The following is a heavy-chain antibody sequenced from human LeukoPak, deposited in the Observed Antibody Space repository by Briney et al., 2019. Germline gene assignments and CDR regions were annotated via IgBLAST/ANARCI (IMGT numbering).Heavy chain of an antibody. D-gene: IGHD3-10*01. V-gene: IGHV4-34*01. J-gene: IGHJ4*02. CDR1: GGSFSGYY. CDR2: INHSGST. CDR3: ARRQRRYYYGSGPLHY. Sequence: TSSETLSLTCAVYGGSFSGYYWSWIRQPPGKGLEWIGEINHSGSTNYNPSLKSRVTISVDTSKNQSSLKLSSVTAADTAVYYCARRQRRYYYGSGPLHYWGQGTLVTVSS.